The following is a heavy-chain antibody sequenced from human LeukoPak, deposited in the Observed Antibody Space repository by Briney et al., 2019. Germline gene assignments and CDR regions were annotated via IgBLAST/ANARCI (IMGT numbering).Heavy chain of an antibody. CDR2: ISYDGSNK. J-gene: IGHJ3*02. V-gene: IGHV3-30*18. D-gene: IGHD2-15*01. Sequence: PGGSLRLSCAASGFTFSSYAMSWVRQAPGKGLEWVAVISYDGSNKYYADSVKGRFTISRDNSKNTLYLQMNSLRAEDTAVYYCAKDSAGWFVVVVAATRWKNAFDIWGQGTMVTVSS. CDR1: GFTFSSYA. CDR3: AKDSAGWFVVVVAATRWKNAFDI.